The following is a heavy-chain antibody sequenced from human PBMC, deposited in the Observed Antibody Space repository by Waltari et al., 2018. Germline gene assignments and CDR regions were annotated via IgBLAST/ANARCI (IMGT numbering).Heavy chain of an antibody. V-gene: IGHV3-30*18. D-gene: IGHD6-6*01. CDR1: GFTFSSYG. CDR2: ISYDGSKK. CDR3: AKEGAAARHSTLFDY. J-gene: IGHJ4*02. Sequence: QVQLVESGGGVVQPGRSLRLSCAASGFTFSSYGMHWVRQAPGKGLGGVAVISYDGSKKDYADSGKGRFTISRDNSKNTLYLQMNSLRAEDTAVYYCAKEGAAARHSTLFDYWGQGTLVTVSS.